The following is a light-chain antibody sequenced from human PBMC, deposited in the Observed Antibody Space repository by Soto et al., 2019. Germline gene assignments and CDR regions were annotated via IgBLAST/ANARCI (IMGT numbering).Light chain of an antibody. CDR2: AAS. J-gene: IGKJ3*01. CDR1: QDSKKW. Sequence: IQMTQAPSSVSASVGDTINITCRASQDSKKWLAWYQQKPGKAPKVLIYAASNLESGVSSRFSGSGAGTEFSLTISSLQTEDFATYFCHQASSFPYTFGPGTHLDIK. CDR3: HQASSFPYT. V-gene: IGKV1-12*01.